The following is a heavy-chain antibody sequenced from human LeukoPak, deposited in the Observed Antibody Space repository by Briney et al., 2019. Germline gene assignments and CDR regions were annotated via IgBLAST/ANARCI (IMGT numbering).Heavy chain of an antibody. CDR1: GLTFSSYG. J-gene: IGHJ6*02. CDR2: IWYDGSNK. V-gene: IGHV3-33*01. Sequence: PGGSLRLSCAASGLTFSSYGMHWVRQAPGKGLEWVAVIWYDGSNKCYADSVKGRFTISRDNSKNTLYLQMNSLRAEDTAVHYCAGDYGEHYYGMDVWGQGTTVTVSS. D-gene: IGHD4-17*01. CDR3: AGDYGEHYYGMDV.